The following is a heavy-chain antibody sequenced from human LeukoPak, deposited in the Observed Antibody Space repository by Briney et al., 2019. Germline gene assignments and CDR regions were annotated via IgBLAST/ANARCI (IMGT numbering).Heavy chain of an antibody. CDR3: SRLPNFGNYFDY. J-gene: IGHJ4*02. V-gene: IGHV1-2*02. CDR1: GFTLTGYY. CDR2: INPNSGGT. Sequence: ASVKVSCAASGFTLTGYYIHSVREAPGQGLGWMGWINPNSGGTNYAPKFPGRVTMTRDTSISTAYMELSRLRSHDPAGHYCSRLPNFGNYFDYWGQATLVTVCS. D-gene: IGHD3-10*01.